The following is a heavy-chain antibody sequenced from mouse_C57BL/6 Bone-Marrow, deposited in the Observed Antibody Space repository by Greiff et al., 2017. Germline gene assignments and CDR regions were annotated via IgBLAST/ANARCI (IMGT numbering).Heavy chain of an antibody. CDR2: IDPSDSYT. Sequence: VQLQQPGAELVKPGASVKLSCKASGYTFTSYWMQWVKQRPGQGLEWIGEIDPSDSYTNYNQKFKGKATLTVDTSSSTAYMQLSSLTSEDSAVYYCARRGYESYWGQGTLVTVSA. V-gene: IGHV1-50*01. J-gene: IGHJ3*01. D-gene: IGHD2-3*01. CDR3: ARRGYESY. CDR1: GYTFTSYW.